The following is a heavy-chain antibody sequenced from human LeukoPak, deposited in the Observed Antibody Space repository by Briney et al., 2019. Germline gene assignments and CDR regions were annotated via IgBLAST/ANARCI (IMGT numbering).Heavy chain of an antibody. D-gene: IGHD3-10*01. CDR1: GFTFSSYG. CDR3: AKKGRSPQSSYYFDY. J-gene: IGHJ4*02. V-gene: IGHV3-30*02. CDR2: IRYDGSNK. Sequence: GGSLRLSCAASGFTFSSYGMHWVRQAPGKGLEWVAFIRYDGSNKYYADSVKGRFTISRDNSKNTLYLQMNSLRAEDTAVYYCAKKGRSPQSSYYFDYWGQGTLVTVSS.